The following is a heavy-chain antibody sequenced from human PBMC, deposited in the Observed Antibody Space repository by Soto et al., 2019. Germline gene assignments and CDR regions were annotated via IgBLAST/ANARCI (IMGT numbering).Heavy chain of an antibody. V-gene: IGHV3-30-3*01. J-gene: IGHJ4*02. CDR1: GFTFSSYA. D-gene: IGHD3-9*01. CDR3: ARAEEGILTPHLDY. Sequence: GGSLRLSCAASGFTFSSYAMHWVRQAPGKGLEWVAVISYDGSNKYYADSVKGRFTISRDNSKNTLYLQMNSLRAEDTAVYYCARAEEGILTPHLDYWGQGTLVTVSS. CDR2: ISYDGSNK.